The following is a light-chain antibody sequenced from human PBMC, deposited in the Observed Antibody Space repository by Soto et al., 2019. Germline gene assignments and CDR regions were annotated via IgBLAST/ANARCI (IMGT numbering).Light chain of an antibody. CDR2: DVS. Sequence: QSVLTQPASVSGSPGQSITISCTGTSSDVGGYNYVSWYQKHPGKAPKVMIYDVSKRSSGISNRFSGSKSGNTASLTISGLQVEDEADYYCSSYRSGSTRVVFGGGTKLTVL. CDR1: SSDVGGYNY. V-gene: IGLV2-14*03. J-gene: IGLJ2*01. CDR3: SSYRSGSTRVV.